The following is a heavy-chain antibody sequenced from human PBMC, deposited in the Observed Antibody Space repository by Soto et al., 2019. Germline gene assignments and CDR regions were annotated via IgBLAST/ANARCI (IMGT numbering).Heavy chain of an antibody. CDR2: ISGSGGDT. CDR1: GFIFSNYA. V-gene: IGHV3-23*01. J-gene: IGHJ4*02. CDR3: AKDAERGGGSAFDC. D-gene: IGHD2-2*01. Sequence: EVQLLDSGGGLVQPGGSLRLSCAASGFIFSNYAMSWVRQAPGKGLEWVSAISGSGGDTFYVGSVKGRFTISRDNSKNTLSLQMNSLRAEDTATYYCAKDAERGGGSAFDCWGQGTLVTVSS.